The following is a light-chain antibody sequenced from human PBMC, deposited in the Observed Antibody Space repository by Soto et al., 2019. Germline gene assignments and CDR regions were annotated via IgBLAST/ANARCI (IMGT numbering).Light chain of an antibody. CDR3: QELSMCPLYP. CDR1: QSVGSK. Sequence: EIVMTQSPATLSVSPAERASLSCSASQSVGSKLIWYQHKPGQPPRLLIYGASARATGIPARFSGSGSGTGVTLFISRLPPAESAICYSQELSMCPLYPFGEGTKLEIK. CDR2: GAS. J-gene: IGKJ2*01. V-gene: IGKV3-15*01.